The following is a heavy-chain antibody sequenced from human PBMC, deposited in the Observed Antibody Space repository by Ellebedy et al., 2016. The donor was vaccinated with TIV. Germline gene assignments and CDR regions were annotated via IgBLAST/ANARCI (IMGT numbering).Heavy chain of an antibody. CDR2: IYYTSTT. D-gene: IGHD2-21*02. Sequence: SETLSLTXSVSGDSISAYFWSWVRQPPGKGLEWIGHIYYTSTTTYNPSLESRVSISVDTSNNEFSLTMNSVTAADTAVYYCASLGEVLGDHRYFENWGQGTLVTVSS. V-gene: IGHV4-59*08. CDR3: ASLGEVLGDHRYFEN. CDR1: GDSISAYF. J-gene: IGHJ4*02.